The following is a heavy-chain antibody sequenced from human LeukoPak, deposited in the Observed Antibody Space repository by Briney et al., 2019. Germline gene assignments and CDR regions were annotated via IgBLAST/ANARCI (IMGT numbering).Heavy chain of an antibody. V-gene: IGHV3-11*01. CDR3: ARLGYYDSSTYYEKGKAEMNDF. D-gene: IGHD3-22*01. CDR2: ISSSGSAT. Sequence: PGGSLRLSCAASGFTFSDYYMGWIRQAPGKGLEWLSYISSSGSATYSADSVKGRFTISRDNAKTSLYLQMNSLGAEGTAVYYCARLGYYDSSTYYEKGKAEMNDFWGQGTLVTVSS. J-gene: IGHJ4*02. CDR1: GFTFSDYY.